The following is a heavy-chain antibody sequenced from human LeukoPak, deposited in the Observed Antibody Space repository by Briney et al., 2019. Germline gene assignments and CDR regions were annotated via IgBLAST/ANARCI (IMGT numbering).Heavy chain of an antibody. D-gene: IGHD6-6*01. V-gene: IGHV4-34*01. J-gene: IGHJ6*03. CDR1: GGSFSGYY. Sequence: SETLSLTCAVCGGSFSGYYWSWIRQPPGKGLEWIGEINHSGSTNYNPSLKSRVTISVDTSKNQFSLKLSSVTAADTAVYYCARGGPQRPGYYYYYMDVWGKGTTVTVSS. CDR2: INHSGST. CDR3: ARGGPQRPGYYYYYMDV.